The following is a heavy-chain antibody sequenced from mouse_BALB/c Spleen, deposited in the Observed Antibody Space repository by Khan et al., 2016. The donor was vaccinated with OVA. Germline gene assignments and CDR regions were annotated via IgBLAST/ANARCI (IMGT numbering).Heavy chain of an antibody. J-gene: IGHJ2*01. Sequence: QIQLVQSGPGLVAPSQTLSITCTASGFSLPTHGVPWVRQPPGKGLEWLGVIWAGGSTNYNSALMSRLSISKDSSKSQVFLKMNRLQTDYTAIYYCARNREPDYFDYWGQGTTLTVSS. CDR3: ARNREPDYFDY. CDR2: IWAGGST. V-gene: IGHV2-9*02. CDR1: GFSLPTHG.